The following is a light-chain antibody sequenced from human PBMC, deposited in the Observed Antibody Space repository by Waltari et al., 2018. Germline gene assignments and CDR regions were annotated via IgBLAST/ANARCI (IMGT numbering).Light chain of an antibody. J-gene: IGLJ3*02. CDR1: KPNIGTNT. Sequence: QSVLTQPPSASGTPGKRVSISYSGSKPNIGTNTVNWYQQLPGTAPNLLIYSNNNRPSGVPARFSGSKSGTSASLAISGLQSEDEAEYYCAAWDDSLNGPVFGAGTKLTVL. CDR3: AAWDDSLNGPV. CDR2: SNN. V-gene: IGLV1-44*01.